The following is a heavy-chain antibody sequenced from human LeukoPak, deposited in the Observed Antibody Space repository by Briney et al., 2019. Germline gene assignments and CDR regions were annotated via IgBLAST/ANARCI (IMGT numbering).Heavy chain of an antibody. CDR3: ARDYRLRRTMVRGVRYFDY. CDR1: GGSISSSSYY. CDR2: IYYSGST. V-gene: IGHV4-39*07. D-gene: IGHD3-10*01. Sequence: PSETLSLTCTVSGGSISSSSYYWGWIRQPPGKGLEWIGSIYYSGSTYYNPSLKSRVTISVDTSKNQFSLKLSSVTAADTAVYYCARDYRLRRTMVRGVRYFDYWGQGTLVTVSS. J-gene: IGHJ4*02.